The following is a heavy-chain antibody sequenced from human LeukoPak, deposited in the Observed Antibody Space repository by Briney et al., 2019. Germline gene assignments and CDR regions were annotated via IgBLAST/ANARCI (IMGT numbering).Heavy chain of an antibody. J-gene: IGHJ6*03. CDR1: GESFSGYY. CDR2: INNSGDT. Sequence: PSETLSLTCSVYGESFSGYYWSWIRQPPGKGLEWIGEINNSGDTNYNPSLKSRVTISVDTSRNQFSLKLSSVTAADTAVYYCARSPCSGDCYPTYYYYMDVWGKGTTVAVSS. D-gene: IGHD2-21*02. CDR3: ARSPCSGDCYPTYYYYMDV. V-gene: IGHV4-34*01.